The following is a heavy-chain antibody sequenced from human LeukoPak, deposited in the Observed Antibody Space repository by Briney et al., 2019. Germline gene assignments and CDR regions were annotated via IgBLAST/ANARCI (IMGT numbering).Heavy chain of an antibody. CDR2: ISYSGTT. Sequence: SPSETLSLTCTVSGGSISTGSYYWGWVRQPPGKALEYIGSISYSGTTYYNPSLKSRVTISVDTSKNHFSLNLSSVSAADTAVYYCARTSAGVPFDYWGQGTLVTVSS. J-gene: IGHJ4*02. V-gene: IGHV4-39*02. CDR1: GGSISTGSYY. D-gene: IGHD6-13*01. CDR3: ARTSAGVPFDY.